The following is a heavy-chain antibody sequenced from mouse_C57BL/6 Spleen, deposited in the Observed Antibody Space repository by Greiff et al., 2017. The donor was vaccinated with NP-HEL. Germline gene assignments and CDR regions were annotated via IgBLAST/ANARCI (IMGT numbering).Heavy chain of an antibody. CDR3: ARQGYGSNYAMDY. Sequence: EVQGVESGGGLVKPGGSLKLSCAASGFTFSSYTMSWVRQTPEKRLEWVATISGGGGNTYYPDSVKGRFTISRDNAKNTLYLQMSSLRSEDTALYYCARQGYGSNYAMDYWGQGTSVTVSS. CDR2: ISGGGGNT. J-gene: IGHJ4*01. D-gene: IGHD1-1*01. CDR1: GFTFSSYT. V-gene: IGHV5-9*01.